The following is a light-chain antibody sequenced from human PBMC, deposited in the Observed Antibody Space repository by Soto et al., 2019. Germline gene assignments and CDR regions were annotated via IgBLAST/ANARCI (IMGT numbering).Light chain of an antibody. CDR1: SSNIGAGYE. CDR3: QSYDSSLRGYV. J-gene: IGLJ1*01. V-gene: IGLV1-40*01. Sequence: QSVLTQPPSVSEAPGQRVTISCTGSSSNIGAGYEAHWYQQVPGTAPKLLIYENNNQPSGVPDRFSGSKSGTSASLAITGLQAEDEAESYCQSYDSSLRGYVFGTGTKLTVL. CDR2: ENN.